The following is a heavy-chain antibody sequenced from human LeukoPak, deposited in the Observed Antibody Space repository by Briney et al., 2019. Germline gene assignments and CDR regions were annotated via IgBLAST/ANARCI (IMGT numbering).Heavy chain of an antibody. CDR2: ISGSGGST. CDR3: ARDHPRGYSYGPLSY. CDR1: GFTFSSYA. V-gene: IGHV3-23*01. J-gene: IGHJ4*02. Sequence: GGSLRLSCAASGFTFSSYAMSWVRQAPGKGLEWVSAISGSGGSTYYADSVKGRFTISRDNSKNTLYLQMNSLRAEDTAVYYCARDHPRGYSYGPLSYWGQGTLVTVSS. D-gene: IGHD5-18*01.